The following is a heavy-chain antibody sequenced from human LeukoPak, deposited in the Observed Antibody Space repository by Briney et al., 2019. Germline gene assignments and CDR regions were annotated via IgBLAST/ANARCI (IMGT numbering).Heavy chain of an antibody. V-gene: IGHV1-69*13. J-gene: IGHJ3*02. CDR2: IIPIFGTA. CDR1: GGTFSSYA. Sequence: SVKVSCKASGGTFSSYAISWVRQAPGQGLEWMGGIIPIFGTANYAQKFQGRVTITADESTSTAYVELSSLRSEDTAVYYCARAGYCSGGSCSTDAFDIWGQGTMVTVSS. CDR3: ARAGYCSGGSCSTDAFDI. D-gene: IGHD2-15*01.